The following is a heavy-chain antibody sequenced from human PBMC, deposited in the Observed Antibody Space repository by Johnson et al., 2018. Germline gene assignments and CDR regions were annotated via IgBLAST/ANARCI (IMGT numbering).Heavy chain of an antibody. V-gene: IGHV3-33*01. J-gene: IGHJ6*02. CDR1: GFVFSGFA. CDR2: IWYDGRQK. Sequence: VQLVESGGGVVQPGRSLRLSCAASGFVFSGFAMHWVRQPPGKGLEWVAIIWYDGRQKYYAVFVKGRLTISRDNSKNIVYLEMRSLRVDETAVYFCGREGNGDHGMDVWGQGTTVSVSS. D-gene: IGHD4-17*01. CDR3: GREGNGDHGMDV.